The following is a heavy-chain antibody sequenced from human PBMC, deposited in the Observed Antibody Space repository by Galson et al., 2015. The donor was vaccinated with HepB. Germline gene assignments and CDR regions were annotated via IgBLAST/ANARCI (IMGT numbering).Heavy chain of an antibody. CDR1: GDSVSSNSAA. J-gene: IGHJ6*03. V-gene: IGHV6-1*01. Sequence: CAISGDSVSSNSAAWNWIRQSPSRGLEWLGRTYYRSKWYNDYAVSVKSRITINPDTSKNQFSLQLNSVTPEDTAVYYCAREVIVGATTYYYYMDVWGKGTTVTVSS. CDR3: AREVIVGATTYYYYMDV. D-gene: IGHD1-26*01. CDR2: TYYRSKWYN.